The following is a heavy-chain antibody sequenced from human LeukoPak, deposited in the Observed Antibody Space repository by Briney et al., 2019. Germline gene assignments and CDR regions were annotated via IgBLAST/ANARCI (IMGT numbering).Heavy chain of an antibody. CDR1: GGSISSYY. CDR3: ARFPPAANYYYYGMGV. V-gene: IGHV4-59*01. Sequence: PSETLSLTCTVSGGSISSYYWSWIRQPPGKGLEWIGYIYYSGSTNYNPSLKSRVTISVDTSKNQFSLKLSSVTAADTAVYYCARFPPAANYYYYGMGVWGQGTTVTVSS. CDR2: IYYSGST. D-gene: IGHD2-2*01. J-gene: IGHJ6*02.